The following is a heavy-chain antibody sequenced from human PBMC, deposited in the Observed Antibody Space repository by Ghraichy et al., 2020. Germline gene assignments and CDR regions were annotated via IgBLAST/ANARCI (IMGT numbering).Heavy chain of an antibody. CDR3: AREGRGSIYGSWVGIDY. CDR1: GYNFPGYY. CDR2: INPKNGGT. D-gene: IGHD4-17*01. J-gene: IGHJ4*02. Sequence: ASVKVSCKASGYNFPGYYIQWVRQAPGQGFEWMGWINPKNGGTKSAQKFQDRVTLTRDTSISTVFMELNSLGSDDTAIYYCAREGRGSIYGSWVGIDYWGQGTLVTVSS. V-gene: IGHV1-2*02.